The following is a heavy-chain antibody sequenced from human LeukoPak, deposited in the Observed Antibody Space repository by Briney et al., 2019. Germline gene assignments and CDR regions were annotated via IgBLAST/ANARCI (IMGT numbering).Heavy chain of an antibody. D-gene: IGHD3-10*01. CDR2: MNPNSGNT. Sequence: GASVKVSCKASGYTFTSYDINWVRQATGQGLEWMGWMNPNSGNTGYAQKFQGRVTITRNTSISTAYMELSSLRSEDTAVYYCARRSLITMVRGVIITGDWFDPWGQGTLVTVSS. CDR1: GYTFTSYD. CDR3: ARRSLITMVRGVIITGDWFDP. V-gene: IGHV1-8*03. J-gene: IGHJ5*02.